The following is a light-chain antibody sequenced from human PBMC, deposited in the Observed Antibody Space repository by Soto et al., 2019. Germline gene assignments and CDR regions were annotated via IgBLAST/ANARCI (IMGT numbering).Light chain of an antibody. CDR2: ASS. Sequence: IQVNQSPASLSAAVGDSVTITCRASQGISSYLAWYQQKPGKAPKLLIYASSTLQSGVPSRFSGSGSGTEFTLTISSLQTEDFATYYCQNCFTVPYTFGQGTKVDIK. J-gene: IGKJ2*01. CDR1: QGISSY. V-gene: IGKV1-9*01. CDR3: QNCFTVPYT.